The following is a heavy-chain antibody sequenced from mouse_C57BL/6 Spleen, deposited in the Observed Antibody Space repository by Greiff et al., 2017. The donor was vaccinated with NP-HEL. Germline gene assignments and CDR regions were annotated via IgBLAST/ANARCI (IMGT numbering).Heavy chain of an antibody. D-gene: IGHD2-4*01. CDR2: INPTYGTT. Sequence: EVQGVESGPELVKPGPSVTISCKASGYSFTGYNMNWVKQSHGKGLEWIGVINPTYGTTSYNQKFKGKATLTVDQASSTADMQLNSLTSEDSAVYYCARNDHDEGYYFDDWGQGTTLTVSS. CDR3: ARNDHDEGYYFDD. V-gene: IGHV1-39*01. J-gene: IGHJ2*01. CDR1: GYSFTGYN.